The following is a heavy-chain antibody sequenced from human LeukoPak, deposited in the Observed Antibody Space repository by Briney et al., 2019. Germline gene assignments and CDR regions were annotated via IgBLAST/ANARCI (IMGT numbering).Heavy chain of an antibody. CDR2: IDWDDDK. V-gene: IGHV2-70*11. D-gene: IGHD3-10*01. J-gene: IGHJ4*02. CDR3: AWIVVRGDAFDY. CDR1: GFSLSTSGMC. Sequence: SGPTLVNPTQTLTLTCTFSGFSLSTSGMCVSWIRQPPGKALEWLARIDWDDDKYYSTSLKTRLTISKDTSKNQVVLTMTNMDPVDTATYYCAWIVVRGDAFDYWGQGTLVTVSS.